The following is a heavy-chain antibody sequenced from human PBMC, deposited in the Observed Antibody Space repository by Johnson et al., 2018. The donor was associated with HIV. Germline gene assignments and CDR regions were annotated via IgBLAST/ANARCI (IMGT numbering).Heavy chain of an antibody. CDR3: ARDYRGRTVDAFDV. J-gene: IGHJ3*01. D-gene: IGHD3-16*02. CDR1: GFTFSNYG. Sequence: VQLVESGGGVVQPGGSLRLSCAASGFTFSNYGMHWVRQAPGKGLEWVAFIRYDGTKRYYADSLKGRFTISRDNSKNMLDLQMNSLGAGDAAVYYCARDYRGRTVDAFDVWGQGTLVIVSS. V-gene: IGHV3-30*02. CDR2: IRYDGTKR.